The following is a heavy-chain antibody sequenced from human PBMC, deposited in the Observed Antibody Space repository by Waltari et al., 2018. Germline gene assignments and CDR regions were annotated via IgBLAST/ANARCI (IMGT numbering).Heavy chain of an antibody. V-gene: IGHV3-11*01. CDR1: GFILSDFY. J-gene: IGHJ4*02. Sequence: QVHLVESGGGAVKPGGSLRLSCAASGFILSDFYMSWIRQAPGQGLEWISYISSSDDITHYADSVKGRFTISRDNAKNSLYLQMNSLTAEDTAVYYCARVLEHVYDFWSGYSFYIDHWGQGTLVTVSS. CDR2: ISSSDDIT. CDR3: ARVLEHVYDFWSGYSFYIDH. D-gene: IGHD3-3*01.